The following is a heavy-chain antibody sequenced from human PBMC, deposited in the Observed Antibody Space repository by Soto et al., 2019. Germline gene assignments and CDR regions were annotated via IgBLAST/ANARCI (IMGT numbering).Heavy chain of an antibody. Sequence: PGGSLRLSCAASGFTFSGNWMSWVRQAPGKGLEWVANIRHDGDEKYSGDSVKGRFTISRDNAKNSLYLQMNSLRAEDTAVYYCARGLYYYVSGTYYRTHYFDHWGQGTLVTVSS. CDR3: ARGLYYYVSGTYYRTHYFDH. V-gene: IGHV3-7*04. CDR2: IRHDGDEK. J-gene: IGHJ4*02. D-gene: IGHD3-10*01. CDR1: GFTFSGNW.